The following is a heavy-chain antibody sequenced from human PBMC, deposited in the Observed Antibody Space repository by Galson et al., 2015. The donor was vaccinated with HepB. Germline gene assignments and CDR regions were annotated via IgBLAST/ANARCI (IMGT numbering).Heavy chain of an antibody. CDR1: GFTFSSYG. D-gene: IGHD5-12*01. Sequence: SLRLSCAASGFTFSSYGMHWVRQAPGKGLEWVAVISYDGSNKYYADSVKGRFTISRDNSKNTLYLQMNSLRAEDTAVYYCAPYSGYAYNWFDPWGQGTLVTVSS. V-gene: IGHV3-30*03. CDR3: APYSGYAYNWFDP. J-gene: IGHJ5*02. CDR2: ISYDGSNK.